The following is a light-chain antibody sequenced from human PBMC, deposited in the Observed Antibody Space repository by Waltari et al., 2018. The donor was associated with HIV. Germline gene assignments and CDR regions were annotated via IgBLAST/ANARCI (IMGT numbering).Light chain of an antibody. CDR3: ATWDDSLSGWV. V-gene: IGLV1-47*01. Sequence: QSVLTQPPSASGTPGQRVTISCSGSTSNIGNNFIYWYHQFPGTAPKLLSYRNDQRPSGVPDRFSGSKSGTSASLAISGLRSEDEADYYCATWDDSLSGWVFSGGTKLTVL. CDR2: RND. CDR1: TSNIGNNF. J-gene: IGLJ3*02.